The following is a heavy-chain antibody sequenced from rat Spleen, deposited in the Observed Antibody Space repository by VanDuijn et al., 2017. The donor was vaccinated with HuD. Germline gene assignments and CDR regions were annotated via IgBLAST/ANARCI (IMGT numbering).Heavy chain of an antibody. J-gene: IGHJ2*01. CDR3: ARLDYSNHVYYFDY. D-gene: IGHD1-2*01. V-gene: IGHV5-25*01. Sequence: EVQLVESGGGLVQPGRSMKLSCAASGFTFSNYYMAWVRQAPTKGLEWVASITTGGGNTYYRDSVKGRFTISRDNAKSTLYLQMDSLRSEDTATYYCARLDYSNHVYYFDYWGQGVMVTVSS. CDR1: GFTFSNYY. CDR2: ITTGGGNT.